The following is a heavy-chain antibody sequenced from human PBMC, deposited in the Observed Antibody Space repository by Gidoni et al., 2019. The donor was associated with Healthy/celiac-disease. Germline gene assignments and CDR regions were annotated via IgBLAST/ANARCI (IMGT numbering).Heavy chain of an antibody. Sequence: EVQLVESGGGLVQPGGSLRLSCAASGFTFSSYSMTWVRQAPGKGLEWVSYISSSSSTIYYADSVKGRFTISRDNAKNSLYLQMNSLRDEDTAVYYCARRGVGDGYNVRAFDIWGQGTMVTVSS. CDR3: ARRGVGDGYNVRAFDI. CDR1: GFTFSSYS. D-gene: IGHD1-26*01. V-gene: IGHV3-48*02. CDR2: ISSSSSTI. J-gene: IGHJ3*02.